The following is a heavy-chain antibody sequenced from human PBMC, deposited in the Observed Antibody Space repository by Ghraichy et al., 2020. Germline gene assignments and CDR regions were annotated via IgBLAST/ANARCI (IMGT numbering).Heavy chain of an antibody. CDR3: ARGRYNSDWQLAGIDY. D-gene: IGHD2-21*02. CDR2: IWFDGSNK. Sequence: GGSLRLSCSASEFGFSNFGMHWVRQAPGKGLEWVAVIWFDGSNKYYADSVKGRFTISRDNSKNTLYLQMNSLRAEDTAVYYCARGRYNSDWQLAGIDYWGQGTLVTVSS. J-gene: IGHJ4*02. V-gene: IGHV3-33*01. CDR1: EFGFSNFG.